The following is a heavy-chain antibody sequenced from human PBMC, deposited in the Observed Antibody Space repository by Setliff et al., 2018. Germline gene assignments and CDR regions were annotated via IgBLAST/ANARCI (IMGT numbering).Heavy chain of an antibody. CDR1: GYSINSGYS. D-gene: IGHD2-8*02. CDR2: INHSGST. V-gene: IGHV4-38-2*01. Sequence: SETLSLTCDVPGYSINSGYSWGWIRQPPGKGLEWSGEINHSGSTNYNPSLKSRVTISVDTSKNQCSLKLSSVTAEDTALYYCTVYNTGSSKDHYWGQGTPVTVSS. CDR3: TVYNTGSSKDHY. J-gene: IGHJ4*02.